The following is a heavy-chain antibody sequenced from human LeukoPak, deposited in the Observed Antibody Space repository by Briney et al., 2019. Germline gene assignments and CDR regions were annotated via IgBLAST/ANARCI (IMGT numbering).Heavy chain of an antibody. V-gene: IGHV3-23*01. CDR1: GFTFSTYA. D-gene: IGHD2-8*01. CDR3: ARAGDCTNGICYTADFDY. Sequence: GGSLRLSCAASGFTFSTYAMSWVRQAPGKGLEWVSAITDSGGTTYYADSVKGRFTISRDNSKNSLYLQMNSLRAEDTAVYYCARAGDCTNGICYTADFDYWGQGTLVTVSS. J-gene: IGHJ4*02. CDR2: ITDSGGTT.